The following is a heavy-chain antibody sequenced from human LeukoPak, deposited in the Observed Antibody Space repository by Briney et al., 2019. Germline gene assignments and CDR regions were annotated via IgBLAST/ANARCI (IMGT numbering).Heavy chain of an antibody. J-gene: IGHJ4*02. D-gene: IGHD1-20*01. CDR3: ARDQIITGRGIDY. CDR1: GFTVSSNY. V-gene: IGHV3-66*02. Sequence: GGSLRLYWAASGFTVSSNYMSWVRQAPGKGLEWVSVIYSDGSTYYADSVKGRFTISRDNSKNTLYLQMNSLRAEDTAVYYCARDQIITGRGIDYWGQGTLVTVSS. CDR2: IYSDGST.